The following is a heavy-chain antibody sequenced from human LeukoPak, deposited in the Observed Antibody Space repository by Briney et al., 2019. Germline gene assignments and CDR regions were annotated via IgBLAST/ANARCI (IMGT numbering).Heavy chain of an antibody. CDR1: GYTFTGYY. CDR2: INPNSGGT. D-gene: IGHD5-24*01. Sequence: ASVKVSCKASGYTFTGYYMHWVRQAPGQGLEWMGWINPNSGGTNYAQKFQGRVTMTRDTSISTAYMELSRLRSDDTAVYYCARDERRDGYNLEVSCFDYWGQGTLVTVSS. CDR3: ARDERRDGYNLEVSCFDY. J-gene: IGHJ4*02. V-gene: IGHV1-2*02.